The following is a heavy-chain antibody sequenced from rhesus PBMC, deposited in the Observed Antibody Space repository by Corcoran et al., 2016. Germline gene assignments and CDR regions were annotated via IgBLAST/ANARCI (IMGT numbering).Heavy chain of an antibody. CDR1: GGSISGYY. Sequence: QVQLEESGPGLVKPSETLSLTCAVSGGSISGYYWNWIRQPPGKGLEWIGYIGGSSGGPDSNPSRKSRVTISTATSKNQLSLRLNSVTAADTAVYYCARDLNWGFDYWGQGVLVTVSS. D-gene: IGHD7-45*01. J-gene: IGHJ4*01. CDR3: ARDLNWGFDY. CDR2: IGGSSGGP. V-gene: IGHV4S5*01.